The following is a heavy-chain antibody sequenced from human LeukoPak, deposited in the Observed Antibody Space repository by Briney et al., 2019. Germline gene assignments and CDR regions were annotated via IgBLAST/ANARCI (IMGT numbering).Heavy chain of an antibody. CDR2: IYYSGNTRVST. CDR1: GDSVTTYY. V-gene: IGHV4-59*02. D-gene: IGHD6-25*01. CDR3: ARGAAPGDF. J-gene: IGHJ4*02. Sequence: SETLSLTCTVSGDSVTTYYWSWVRQPPGKGLEWVGAIYYSGNTRVSTNYNPSLKSRVTMSVDTSKNQFSLRLTSVSAADTATYFCARGAAPGDFWGQGILVIVSS.